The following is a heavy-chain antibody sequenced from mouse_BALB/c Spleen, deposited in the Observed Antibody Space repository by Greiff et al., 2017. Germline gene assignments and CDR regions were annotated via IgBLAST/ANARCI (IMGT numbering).Heavy chain of an antibody. J-gene: IGHJ4*01. CDR1: GFSLTSYG. Sequence: VQVVESGPGLVAPSQSLSITCTVSGFSLTSYGVHWVRQPPGKGLEWLGVIWAGGSTNYNSALMSRLSISKDNSKSQVFLKMNSLQTDDTAMYYCAREGGNSYYAMDYWGQGTSVTVSS. V-gene: IGHV2-9*02. CDR2: IWAGGST. D-gene: IGHD2-1*01. CDR3: AREGGNSYYAMDY.